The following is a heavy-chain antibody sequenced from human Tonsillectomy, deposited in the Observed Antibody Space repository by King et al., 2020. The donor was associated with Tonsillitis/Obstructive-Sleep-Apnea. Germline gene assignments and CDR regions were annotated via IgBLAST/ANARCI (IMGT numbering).Heavy chain of an antibody. Sequence: VQLQQWGAGLVKPSETLSLTCDVYGGSFSDDYYWTWIRQPPGKGLEWIGEVGHSGSTNYSPSLKSRVTISVDPSKSQLSLKVTSVTAADAAVYYCARATGRDIYCSFSTCHRAYHMGVWGKETTVTVSS. CDR1: GGSFSDDYY. CDR2: VGHSGST. D-gene: IGHD2-15*01. J-gene: IGHJ6*03. CDR3: ARATGRDIYCSFSTCHRAYHMGV. V-gene: IGHV4-34*01.